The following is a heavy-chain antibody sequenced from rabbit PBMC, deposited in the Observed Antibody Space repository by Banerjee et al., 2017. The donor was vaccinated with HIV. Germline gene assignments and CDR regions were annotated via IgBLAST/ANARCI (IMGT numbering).Heavy chain of an antibody. D-gene: IGHD6-1*01. CDR3: ARGANSYHTRLDL. J-gene: IGHJ3*01. CDR1: GFDFRSGYY. V-gene: IGHV1S40*01. CDR2: IATSSGGT. Sequence: QWVEEWGGDLVKPGASLTLTCTASGFDFRSGYYVCWGRQAPGKGLEWIACIATSSGGTGCASWAKGRFTISKTSSTTVTLQMTSLTAADTATYFCARGANSYHTRLDLWGQGTLVTVS.